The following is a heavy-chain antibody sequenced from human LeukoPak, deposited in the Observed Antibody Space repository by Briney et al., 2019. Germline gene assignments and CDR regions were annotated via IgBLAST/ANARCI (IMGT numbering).Heavy chain of an antibody. V-gene: IGHV4-34*01. D-gene: IGHD6-19*01. J-gene: IGHJ3*02. Sequence: SETLSLTCAVYGGSFSGYYWSWIRQPPGKGLEWIGKINHSGSTNYNPSLKSRVTISVDTSKNQFSLKLSSVTAADTAVYYCAISNIAVADAFDIWGQGTMVTVSS. CDR2: INHSGST. CDR3: AISNIAVADAFDI. CDR1: GGSFSGYY.